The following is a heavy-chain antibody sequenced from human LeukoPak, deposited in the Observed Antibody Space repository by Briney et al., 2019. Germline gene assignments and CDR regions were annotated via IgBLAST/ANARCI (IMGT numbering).Heavy chain of an antibody. Sequence: GGSLRLSCAASGFTFSDFWMYWVRQAPGKGLVWISNINEHGTTAYADSVKGRFAISRDNAKNTLYLQMNSLTAEDTAVYYCARVRGGNWGQGTLVTVSS. CDR1: GFTFSDFW. J-gene: IGHJ4*02. V-gene: IGHV3-74*01. CDR2: INEHGTT. D-gene: IGHD3-16*01. CDR3: ARVRGGN.